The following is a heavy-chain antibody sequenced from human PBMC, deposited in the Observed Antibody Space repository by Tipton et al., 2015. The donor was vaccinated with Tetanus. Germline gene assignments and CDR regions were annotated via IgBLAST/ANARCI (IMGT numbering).Heavy chain of an antibody. V-gene: IGHV4-59*01. D-gene: IGHD5-12*01. CDR1: GDSITNYY. CDR3: ASRAWDGYDSPYDY. Sequence: TLSLTCTVSGDSITNYYWSWVRQSPGRGLEWIGYIHSSGRTNYNPSLKSRVTISLDTPKNQFSPKLSSVTATDTAVYYCASRAWDGYDSPYDYWGQGTLVTVSS. J-gene: IGHJ4*02. CDR2: IHSSGRT.